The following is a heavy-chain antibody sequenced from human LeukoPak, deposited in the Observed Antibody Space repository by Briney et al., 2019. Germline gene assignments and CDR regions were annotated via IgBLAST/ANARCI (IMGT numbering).Heavy chain of an antibody. CDR3: AKDYNNGFDY. CDR2: IRYDGSTK. D-gene: IGHD1-14*01. Sequence: PGGSLRLSCAASGFSFSGYGMHWVRQDPGKGLEWVTFIRYDGSTKSYADSVKGRFTIARDNSKNTLYLQMNSLRAEDTAVYFCAKDYNNGFDYWGQGALVTVSS. V-gene: IGHV3-30*02. J-gene: IGHJ4*02. CDR1: GFSFSGYG.